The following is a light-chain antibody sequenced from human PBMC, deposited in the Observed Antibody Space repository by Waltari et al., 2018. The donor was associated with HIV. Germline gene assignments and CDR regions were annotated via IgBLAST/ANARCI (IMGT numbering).Light chain of an antibody. J-gene: IGLJ1*01. CDR3: SSYTSTSTGV. CDR1: SSDVGGYNY. Sequence: QSALTQPASVSGSPGQSITISCTGTSSDVGGYNYVSWYQQHPGKAPKFMIYEVSNRPSGVSKRFSGSKSGNTASLTISGLQAEDEADYYCSSYTSTSTGVFGTGTKVPVL. V-gene: IGLV2-14*01. CDR2: EVS.